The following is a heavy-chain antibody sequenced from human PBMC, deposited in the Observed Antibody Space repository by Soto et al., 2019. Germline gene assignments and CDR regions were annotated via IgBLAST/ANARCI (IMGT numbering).Heavy chain of an antibody. CDR1: GYSFTSYW. D-gene: IGHD3-10*01. J-gene: IGHJ6*02. CDR2: IDPSDSYT. Sequence: EVQLVQSGAEVKKPGESLRISCKGSGYSFTSYWIAWVRQMPGKGLEWMGRIDPSDSYTNYSPSFQGHVTISADKSISTAYLQWSSLKASDTAMYYCARRRSGSGHYYYYGMDVWGQGTTVTVSS. CDR3: ARRRSGSGHYYYYGMDV. V-gene: IGHV5-10-1*01.